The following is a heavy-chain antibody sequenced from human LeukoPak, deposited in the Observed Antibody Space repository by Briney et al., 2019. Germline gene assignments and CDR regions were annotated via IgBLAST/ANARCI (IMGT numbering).Heavy chain of an antibody. CDR1: GGSISSYY. CDR2: IYYSGST. Sequence: SETLSLTCTVSGGSISSYYWSWIRQPPGKGLEWSGNIYYSGSTNYNPSLKSRVTISVDTSKNQFSLKLSSVTAADTAVYYCARSPPAKGFYYFDYCGQGTLVTVSS. J-gene: IGHJ4*02. CDR3: ARSPPAKGFYYFDY. V-gene: IGHV4-59*08.